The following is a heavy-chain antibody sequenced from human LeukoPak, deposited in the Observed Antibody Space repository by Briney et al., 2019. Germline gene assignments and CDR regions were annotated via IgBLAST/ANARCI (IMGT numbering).Heavy chain of an antibody. CDR2: ISGSGGST. V-gene: IGHV3-23*01. J-gene: IGHJ4*02. CDR1: GFTFSSYA. CDR3: AKPRTTYYDSSGYYYASGIASFDY. D-gene: IGHD3-22*01. Sequence: GGSLRLSCAASGFTFSSYAMSWVRQAPGKGLEWVSAISGSGGSTYYADSVKGRFTISRDNSKNTLYLQMNGLRAEDTAVYYCAKPRTTYYDSSGYYYASGIASFDYWGQGTLVTVSS.